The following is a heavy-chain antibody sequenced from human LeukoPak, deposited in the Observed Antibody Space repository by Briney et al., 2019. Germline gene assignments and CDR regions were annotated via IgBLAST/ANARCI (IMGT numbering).Heavy chain of an antibody. D-gene: IGHD4-11*01. CDR2: IYYSGRT. CDR1: GGSISSYY. Sequence: SETLSLTCTVSGGSISSYYWTWIRQLPGKGLEWIGYIYYSGRTNYNPSLKRRVTISVDTSKNQFSLRLTSVTAADTAVYYCARDEGGRLQWHYWGQGTLVTVSS. J-gene: IGHJ4*02. V-gene: IGHV4-59*01. CDR3: ARDEGGRLQWHY.